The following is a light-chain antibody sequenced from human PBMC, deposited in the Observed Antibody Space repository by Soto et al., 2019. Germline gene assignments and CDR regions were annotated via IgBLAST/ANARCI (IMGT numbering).Light chain of an antibody. CDR2: EVS. J-gene: IGLJ1*01. Sequence: QSVLTQPASVSGSPGQSIIISCTGTSSDVGGYNYVSWYQHHPGKAPKLMIYEVSNRPSGVSNRFSGSKSGNTASLTISGLQGEDEADDYCSSYTTTTTLEVFGTGTKVTVL. CDR3: SSYTTTTTLEV. V-gene: IGLV2-14*01. CDR1: SSDVGGYNY.